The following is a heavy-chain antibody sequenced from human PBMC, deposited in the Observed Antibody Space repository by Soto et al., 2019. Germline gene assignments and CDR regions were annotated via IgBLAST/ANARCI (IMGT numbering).Heavy chain of an antibody. CDR3: ARDSEYFSSTCCYTVFRDTYYYYMDV. V-gene: IGHV6-1*01. Sequence: SQALSLTCAISGDSVSSNSAAWNWIRQSPSRGLEWLGRTYYRSKWYNNYAVSVKSRITINPDTSKNQFSLQLNSVTPEYTAVYYCARDSEYFSSTCCYTVFRDTYYYYMDVWRKATTVTAP. CDR1: GDSVSSNSAA. CDR2: TYYRSKWYN. J-gene: IGHJ6*03. D-gene: IGHD2-2*02.